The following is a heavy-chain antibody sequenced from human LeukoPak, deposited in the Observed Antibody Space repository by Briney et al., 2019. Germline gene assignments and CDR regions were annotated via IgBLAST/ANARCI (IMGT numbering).Heavy chain of an antibody. CDR2: ISWDGGST. D-gene: IGHD6-6*01. Sequence: GGSLRLSCAASGFTFDDYAMHWVRQAPGKGLERVSLISWDGGSTYYADSVKGRFTISRDNSKNSLYLQMNSLRAEDTALYYCAKGGAFVSSSPFDYWGQGTLVTVSS. J-gene: IGHJ4*02. CDR1: GFTFDDYA. CDR3: AKGGAFVSSSPFDY. V-gene: IGHV3-43D*03.